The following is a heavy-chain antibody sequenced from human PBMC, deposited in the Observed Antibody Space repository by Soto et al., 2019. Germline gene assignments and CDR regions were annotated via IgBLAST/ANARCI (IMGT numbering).Heavy chain of an antibody. CDR2: ISYDGSNK. J-gene: IGHJ6*02. Sequence: QVPLVESGGGVVQPGRSLRLSCAASGFTFSSYAMHWVRQAPGKGLEWVAVISYDGSNKYYADSVKGRFTISRDNSKNTLYLQMNSLRAEDTAVYYCARDRVAASKYYYYYGMDVWGQGTTVTVSS. CDR3: ARDRVAASKYYYYYGMDV. V-gene: IGHV3-30-3*01. D-gene: IGHD2-15*01. CDR1: GFTFSSYA.